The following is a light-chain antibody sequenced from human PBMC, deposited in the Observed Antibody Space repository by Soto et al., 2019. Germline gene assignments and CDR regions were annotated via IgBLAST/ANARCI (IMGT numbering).Light chain of an antibody. CDR2: DVS. CDR3: SSYTSISTLL. Sequence: QSALTQPASVSGSPGQSITISCTGTSSDIGAYNYVSWYQQHPGKAPKLLIYDVSNRPSGVSNRFSGSKSGNTASLTISGLQAEDEADFYCSSYTSISTLLFGGGTKWTVL. J-gene: IGLJ2*01. V-gene: IGLV2-14*01. CDR1: SSDIGAYNY.